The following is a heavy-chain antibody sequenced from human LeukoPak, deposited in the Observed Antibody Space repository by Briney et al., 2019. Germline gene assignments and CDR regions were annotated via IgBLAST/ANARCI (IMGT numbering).Heavy chain of an antibody. D-gene: IGHD2-2*02. V-gene: IGHV1-24*01. CDR2: FDPEDGET. CDR1: GYTLTELS. J-gene: IGHJ5*02. CDR3: ATVGRDQLLYEANWFDP. Sequence: ASVTVSCKVSGYTLTELSMHWVRQAPGKGLEWMGGFDPEDGETIYAQKFQGRVTMTEDTSTDTAYMELSSLRSEDTAVYYCATVGRDQLLYEANWFDPWGQGTLVTVSS.